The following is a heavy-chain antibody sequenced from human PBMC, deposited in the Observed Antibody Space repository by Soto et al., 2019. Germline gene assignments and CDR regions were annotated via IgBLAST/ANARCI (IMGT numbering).Heavy chain of an antibody. CDR3: ARTVGLSHSDY. CDR2: IYYSGST. CDR1: CVSISSDGYY. Sequence: PSETLSLTCTVSCVSISSDGYYWGWIRQHPGKGLEWIGYIYYSGSTYYNPSLKSRVTISVDTSKNQFSLKLSSVTAADTAVYYCARTVGLSHSDYWGQGTLVTVSS. J-gene: IGHJ4*02. D-gene: IGHD1-26*01. V-gene: IGHV4-31*03.